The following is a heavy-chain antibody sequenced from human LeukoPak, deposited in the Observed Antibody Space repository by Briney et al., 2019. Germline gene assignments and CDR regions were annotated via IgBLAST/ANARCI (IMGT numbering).Heavy chain of an antibody. CDR3: ARPRGYCSAGVCYFHP. CDR2: VYYTGST. CDR1: GASISTSSYY. V-gene: IGHV4-39*01. J-gene: IGHJ5*02. D-gene: IGHD2-8*02. Sequence: SETLSLTCTVSGASISTSSYYWAWIRQPPGKGLEWIGGVYYTGSTYYNPSLKSRVTISVDTSKNQISLKLSSVTAADTAVYYCARPRGYCSAGVCYFHPWGQGTLVTVSS.